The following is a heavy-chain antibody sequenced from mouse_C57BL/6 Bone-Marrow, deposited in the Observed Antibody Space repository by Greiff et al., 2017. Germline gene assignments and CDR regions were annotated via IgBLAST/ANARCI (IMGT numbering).Heavy chain of an antibody. CDR1: GFNIKGDD. D-gene: IGHD1-1*01. Sequence: EVLLQQSGAELVRPGASVKLSCAASGFNIKGDDMSWVHQSPDKSLEWIECIDTGSGYTEYASKFQGRATITRDTSSNTAYLQLSSLKSEDTAMYYCATHGSNYWYFDFWGTGTTVTVSS. V-gene: IGHV14-4*01. CDR2: IDTGSGYT. CDR3: ATHGSNYWYFDF. J-gene: IGHJ1*03.